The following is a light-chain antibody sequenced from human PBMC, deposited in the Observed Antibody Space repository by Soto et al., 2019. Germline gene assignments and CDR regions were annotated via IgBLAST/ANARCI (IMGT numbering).Light chain of an antibody. J-gene: IGKJ5*01. CDR1: QDIAGY. V-gene: IGKV1D-12*01. Sequence: EIQVTESPSSVSASVGDRVTITCRASQDIAGYLAWYQHKQGRTPELLIHGASRLQSGVPARFSGSGSGTDGTISINSLQPEDGATYYCQQAYSFTITFGQGTRLEIK. CDR3: QQAYSFTIT. CDR2: GAS.